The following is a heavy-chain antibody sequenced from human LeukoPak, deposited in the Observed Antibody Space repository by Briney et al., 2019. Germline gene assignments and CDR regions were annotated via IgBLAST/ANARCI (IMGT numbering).Heavy chain of an antibody. CDR1: GFTFSSFS. J-gene: IGHJ4*02. CDR2: IGRGIT. Sequence: GGSLRLSCAASGFTFSSFSMNWVRQAPGKGLEWVSHIGRGITYADSVKGRFTISRDNAKNSLYLQMNSLRAEDTAVYYCARAGFGDPQDDYWGQGTLVTVSS. D-gene: IGHD3-10*01. V-gene: IGHV3-21*05. CDR3: ARAGFGDPQDDY.